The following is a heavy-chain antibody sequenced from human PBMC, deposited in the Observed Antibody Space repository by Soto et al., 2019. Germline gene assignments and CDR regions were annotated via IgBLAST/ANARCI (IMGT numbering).Heavy chain of an antibody. V-gene: IGHV3-30*18. Sequence: QVHLVESGGGVVQPGRSLRLSCAASGFTFSGYDMHWVRQAPGKGLEWVAVISYDGSNKYYADSVKGRFTISRDNSKNTLYLQMNSLRAEDTAVYYCAKPLTTERTYFDPWGQGTLVTVSS. CDR2: ISYDGSNK. J-gene: IGHJ5*02. D-gene: IGHD4-4*01. CDR1: GFTFSGYD. CDR3: AKPLTTERTYFDP.